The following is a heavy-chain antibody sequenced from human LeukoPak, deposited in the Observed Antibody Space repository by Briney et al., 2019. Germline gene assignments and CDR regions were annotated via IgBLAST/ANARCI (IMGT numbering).Heavy chain of an antibody. CDR3: AREGTYYDSSGYSEDAFDI. CDR2: IYYSGST. J-gene: IGHJ3*02. D-gene: IGHD3-22*01. Sequence: KPSETLSLTCTVSGGSISRYYWSWIRQPPGKGLEWIGYIYYSGSTNYNPSLKSRVTISVDTSKNQFSLKLSSVTAADTAVYYCAREGTYYDSSGYSEDAFDIWGQGTMVTVSS. V-gene: IGHV4-59*01. CDR1: GGSISRYY.